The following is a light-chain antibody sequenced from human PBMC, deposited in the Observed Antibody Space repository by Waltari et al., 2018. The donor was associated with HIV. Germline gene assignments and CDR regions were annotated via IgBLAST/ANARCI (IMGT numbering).Light chain of an antibody. CDR3: ESYTSTSVWV. Sequence: QSALTQPASVSGSPGQSITISCTGSSSAVGGYNFFSWYQHHPGKAPIVLIYDVTTRPSGVSDRFSGSRSGDTASLTISGLQPEDEADYYCESYTSTSVWVFGGGTRLTVL. V-gene: IGLV2-14*03. CDR2: DVT. J-gene: IGLJ3*02. CDR1: SSAVGGYNF.